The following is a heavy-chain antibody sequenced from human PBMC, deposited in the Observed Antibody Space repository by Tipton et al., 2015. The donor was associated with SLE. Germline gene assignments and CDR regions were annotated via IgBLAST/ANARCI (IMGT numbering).Heavy chain of an antibody. CDR2: IHFIGST. Sequence: TLSLTCTVSGGSINTDYCSWIRQPAGKGLEWLGRIHFIGSTYNNPPLSSQPTMSVDTSKNQFSLKLTSVTAADPDVYYCASERYGEDCWGQGTLVPVSS. D-gene: IGHD4/OR15-4a*01. CDR3: ASERYGEDC. V-gene: IGHV4-4*07. J-gene: IGHJ4*02. CDR1: GGSINTDY.